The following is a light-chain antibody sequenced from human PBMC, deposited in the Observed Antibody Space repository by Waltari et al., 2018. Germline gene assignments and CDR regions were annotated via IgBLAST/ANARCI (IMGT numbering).Light chain of an antibody. V-gene: IGKV4-1*01. Sequence: VMTQSPDSLAVSLGERATLSCKSSPSFFYSSNDKNYLAWYQKKPGQAPKLLIYWGSTRDSGVPDRFSGSGSGTDFALTISSLQAEDVAVYYCQQYYITPYTFGQGTRLEIK. CDR3: QQYYITPYT. J-gene: IGKJ2*01. CDR2: WGS. CDR1: PSFFYSSNDKNY.